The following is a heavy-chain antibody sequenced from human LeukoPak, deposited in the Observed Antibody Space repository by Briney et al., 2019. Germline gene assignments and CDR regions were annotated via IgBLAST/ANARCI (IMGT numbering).Heavy chain of an antibody. J-gene: IGHJ4*02. CDR2: IYSGGAT. CDR3: ARDKDWAFDY. V-gene: IGHV3-53*01. D-gene: IGHD3/OR15-3a*01. CDR1: GFTVSSDY. Sequence: GGSLRLSCAASGFTVSSDYMSWVRQAPGKGLEWVSVIYSGGATHYADSVKGRFTISRDDAKNSLFLQMNSLRAEDTAVYYCARDKDWAFDYWGQGTLVTVSS.